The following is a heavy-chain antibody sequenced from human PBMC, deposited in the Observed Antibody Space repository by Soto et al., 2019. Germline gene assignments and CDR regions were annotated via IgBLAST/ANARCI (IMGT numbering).Heavy chain of an antibody. D-gene: IGHD6-13*01. CDR1: GYTFTSYA. CDR2: INAGNGNT. J-gene: IGHJ5*02. V-gene: IGHV1-3*01. Sequence: ASVKVSCKASGYTFTSYAMHWVRRAPGQRLEWMGWINAGNGNTKYSQKFQGRVTITRDTSASTAYMELSSLRSEDTAVYYCARVTGIAAPYNWFDPWGQGTLVTVSS. CDR3: ARVTGIAAPYNWFDP.